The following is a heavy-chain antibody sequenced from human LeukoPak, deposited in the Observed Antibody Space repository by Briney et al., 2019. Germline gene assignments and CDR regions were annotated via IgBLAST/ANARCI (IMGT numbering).Heavy chain of an antibody. CDR3: ARNLAVGATDY. CDR1: GGSFSGYY. D-gene: IGHD1-26*01. J-gene: IGHJ4*02. CDR2: INRGGST. V-gene: IGHV4-34*01. Sequence: SETLSLTCTVYGGSFSGYYWAWIRQPPGKGLEWIGEINRGGSTNYNPSLKSRVAVSVDTSKNQFSLRLSSVTAADTAVYYCARNLAVGATDYWGQGTLVTVSS.